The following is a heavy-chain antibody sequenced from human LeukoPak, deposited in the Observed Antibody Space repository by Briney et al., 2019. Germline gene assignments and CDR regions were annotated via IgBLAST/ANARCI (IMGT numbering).Heavy chain of an antibody. D-gene: IGHD3-9*01. V-gene: IGHV4-59*01. CDR2: IYHSGST. CDR3: ARGRLSDYDILTGYPTPYYYYGMDV. CDR1: GGSISSYY. J-gene: IGHJ6*02. Sequence: SETLSLTCTVSGGSISSYYWSWIRQPPGKGLEWIGYIYHSGSTNYNPSLKSRVTISADTSKNQFSLKLSSVTAADTAVYYCARGRLSDYDILTGYPTPYYYYGMDVWGQGTTVTVSS.